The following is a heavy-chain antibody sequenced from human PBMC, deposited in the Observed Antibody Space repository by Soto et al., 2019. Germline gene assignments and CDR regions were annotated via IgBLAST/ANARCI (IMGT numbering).Heavy chain of an antibody. CDR2: IIPIFGTT. D-gene: IGHD3-22*01. Sequence: SVKVSCKASGGTFSNYALSWVRQAPGQGLEWMGDIIPIFGTTNNAQKFQGRVTITADEATDTAYMELSSLRSEDTAVYYCATRDSSPYYFDYWGQGTLVTVSS. V-gene: IGHV1-69*13. CDR1: GGTFSNYA. J-gene: IGHJ4*02. CDR3: ATRDSSPYYFDY.